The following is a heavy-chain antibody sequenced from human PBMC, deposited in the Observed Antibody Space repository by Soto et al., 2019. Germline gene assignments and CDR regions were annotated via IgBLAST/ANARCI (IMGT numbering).Heavy chain of an antibody. J-gene: IGHJ4*02. CDR2: IYYTGST. CDR3: GRIYIVSGVFFDS. D-gene: IGHD3-10*01. CDR1: GGSISSGDYY. Sequence: PSETLSLTCTVSGGSISSGDYYWSWIRQPPGKGLEWIGYIYYTGSTYYNPSLKSRLTISVETSKNQFSLNLSSVTAADTAVYFCGRIYIVSGVFFDSWGQGTMVTVSS. V-gene: IGHV4-30-4*01.